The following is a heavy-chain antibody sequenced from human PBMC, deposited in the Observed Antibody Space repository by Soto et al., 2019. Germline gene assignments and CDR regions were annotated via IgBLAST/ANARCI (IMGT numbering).Heavy chain of an antibody. J-gene: IGHJ5*02. CDR3: ARDSGYSSSWHGGWFDP. V-gene: IGHV1-69*01. Sequence: QVQLVQSGAEVKKPGSSVKVSCKASGGTFSSYAISWVRQAPGQGLEWMGGIILIFGTANYAQKFQGRVTITADESTSTAYMELSSLRSEDTAVYYCARDSGYSSSWHGGWFDPWGQGTLVTVSS. CDR2: IILIFGTA. D-gene: IGHD6-13*01. CDR1: GGTFSSYA.